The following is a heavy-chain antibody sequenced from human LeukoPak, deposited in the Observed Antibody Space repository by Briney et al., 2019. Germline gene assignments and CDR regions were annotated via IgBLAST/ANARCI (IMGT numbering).Heavy chain of an antibody. CDR3: AKARAAAVDY. D-gene: IGHD6-13*01. CDR2: ISSNGGST. V-gene: IGHV3-64*01. J-gene: IGHJ4*02. Sequence: GGSLRLSCAASGFTFSSYAMHWVRQAPGKGLEYVSAISSNGGSTYYANSVKGRFTISRDNSKNTLYLQMGSLRAEDTAVYYCAKARAAAVDYWGQGTLVTVSS. CDR1: GFTFSSYA.